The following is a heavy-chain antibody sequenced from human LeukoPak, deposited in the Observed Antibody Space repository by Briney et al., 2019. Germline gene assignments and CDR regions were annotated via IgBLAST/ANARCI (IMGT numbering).Heavy chain of an antibody. Sequence: AASVKVSCKASGYTFTGYYMHWVRQAPGQGLEWMGWINPNSGGTNYAQKFQGRVTMTRDTSISTAYMELSRLRSDDTAVYYCASDPIGIKVGATDYWGQGTLVTVSS. J-gene: IGHJ4*02. CDR1: GYTFTGYY. V-gene: IGHV1-2*02. CDR2: INPNSGGT. CDR3: ASDPIGIKVGATDY. D-gene: IGHD1-26*01.